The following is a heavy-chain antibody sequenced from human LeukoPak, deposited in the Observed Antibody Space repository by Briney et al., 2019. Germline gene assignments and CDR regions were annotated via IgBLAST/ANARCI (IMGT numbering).Heavy chain of an antibody. Sequence: PGGSLRLSCAASGFTFSTYGMVWVRQAPGKGLEWVAYIRYDGSNKYYADSVKGRFTISRDNSKNTLYLQMNSLRADDTAVYYCAKVADRGVDFDSWGQGTLVTVSS. J-gene: IGHJ4*02. CDR2: IRYDGSNK. CDR3: AKVADRGVDFDS. D-gene: IGHD3-10*01. CDR1: GFTFSTYG. V-gene: IGHV3-30*02.